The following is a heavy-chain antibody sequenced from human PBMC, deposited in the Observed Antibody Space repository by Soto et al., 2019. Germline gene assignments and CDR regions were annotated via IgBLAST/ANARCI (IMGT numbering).Heavy chain of an antibody. D-gene: IGHD4-17*01. CDR1: GFTFSGSA. Sequence: GGSLRLSCAASGFTFSGSAMHWVRQASGKGLEWVGRIRSKANSYATAYAASVKGRFTISRDDSKNTAYLQMNSLKTEDTAVYYCTSYGDYVPDFDYWGQGTLVTVPQ. V-gene: IGHV3-73*01. J-gene: IGHJ4*02. CDR2: IRSKANSYAT. CDR3: TSYGDYVPDFDY.